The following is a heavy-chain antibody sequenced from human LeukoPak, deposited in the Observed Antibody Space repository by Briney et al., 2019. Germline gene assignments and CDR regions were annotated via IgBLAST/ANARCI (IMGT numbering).Heavy chain of an antibody. D-gene: IGHD3-22*01. J-gene: IGHJ4*02. Sequence: GASVKVSCKASGYTFTSYDINWVRQATGQGLEWMGWMNPNSGNTGYAQKFQGRVTMTRNTSISTAYMELSSLRSEDTAVYYCVRDPRDSSGYSLDYWGQGTLVTVSS. CDR1: GYTFTSYD. CDR3: VRDPRDSSGYSLDY. CDR2: MNPNSGNT. V-gene: IGHV1-8*01.